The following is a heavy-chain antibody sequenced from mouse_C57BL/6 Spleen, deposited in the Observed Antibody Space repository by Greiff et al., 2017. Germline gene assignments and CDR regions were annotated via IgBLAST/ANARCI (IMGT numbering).Heavy chain of an antibody. CDR2: IDPSDSYT. CDR1: GYTFTSYW. Sequence: QVQLQQPGAELVMPGASVKLSCQASGYTFTSYWMHWVKQRPGQGLEWIGEIDPSDSYTNYNQKFKGKSALTVDKSSSTAYMQLSSLTSEDSAVYYGARGNWDGDWGQGTTLTVSS. V-gene: IGHV1-69*01. CDR3: ARGNWDGD. J-gene: IGHJ2*01. D-gene: IGHD4-1*01.